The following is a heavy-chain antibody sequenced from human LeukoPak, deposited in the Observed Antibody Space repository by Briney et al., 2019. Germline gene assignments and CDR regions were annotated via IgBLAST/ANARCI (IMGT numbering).Heavy chain of an antibody. J-gene: IGHJ4*02. V-gene: IGHV4-59*08. CDR3: ARGSRGYSYGYDY. CDR2: IYDSGST. Sequence: PSESLSLTCTVSGGSISSYYWSWVRQPPGKGLEWLGYIYDSGSTNYNPSLKSRVTISVDTSKNQFSLKLSSVSAADTAVYYCARGSRGYSYGYDYWGQGTLVTVSS. CDR1: GGSISSYY. D-gene: IGHD5-18*01.